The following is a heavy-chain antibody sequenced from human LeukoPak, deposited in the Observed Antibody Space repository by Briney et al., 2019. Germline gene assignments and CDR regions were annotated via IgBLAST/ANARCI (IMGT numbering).Heavy chain of an antibody. D-gene: IGHD2-2*01. CDR2: IYYSGST. CDR1: GGSISSSSYY. Sequence: SETLSLTCTVSGGSISSSSYYWGWIRQPPGKGLEWIGSIYYSGSTYYNPSLKSRVTISVDTSKNQFSLKLSSVTAADTAVYYCARLGVVPAAKGTDYFDYWGQGTLVTVSS. CDR3: ARLGVVPAAKGTDYFDY. V-gene: IGHV4-39*07. J-gene: IGHJ4*02.